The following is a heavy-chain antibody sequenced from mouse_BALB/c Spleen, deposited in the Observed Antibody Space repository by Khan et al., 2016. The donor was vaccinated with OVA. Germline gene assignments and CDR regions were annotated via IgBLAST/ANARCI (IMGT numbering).Heavy chain of an antibody. Sequence: QIQLVQSGPELKKPGETVKISCKASGYTFTNYGMNWVKQAPGKGLKWMGWIYTYTGEPTYADDFKGRFAFSLETSASTAYLQINNLKNGDTATYFCARSGSRAMDYWGQGTSVTVSS. CDR1: GYTFTNYG. CDR2: IYTYTGEP. D-gene: IGHD1-1*01. CDR3: ARSGSRAMDY. J-gene: IGHJ4*01. V-gene: IGHV9-3-1*01.